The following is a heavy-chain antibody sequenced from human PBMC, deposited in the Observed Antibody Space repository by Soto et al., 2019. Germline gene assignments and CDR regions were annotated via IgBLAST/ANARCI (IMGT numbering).Heavy chain of an antibody. J-gene: IGHJ6*02. D-gene: IGHD6-6*01. V-gene: IGHV2-70*01. CDR2: IDWDDDK. Sequence: SGPTLVNPTQTLTLTCTFSGFSLSTSGMCVSWIRQPPGKALEWLALIDWDDDKYYSTSLKTRLTISKDTSKNQVVLTMTNMDPVDTATYYCARSIAARGYYYYGMDVWGQGTTVTVSS. CDR3: ARSIAARGYYYYGMDV. CDR1: GFSLSTSGMC.